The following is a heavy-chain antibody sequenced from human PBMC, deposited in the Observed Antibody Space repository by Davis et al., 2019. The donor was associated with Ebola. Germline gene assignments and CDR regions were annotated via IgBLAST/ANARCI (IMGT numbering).Heavy chain of an antibody. D-gene: IGHD6-19*01. V-gene: IGHV3-9*01. CDR2: ITWNGANV. CDR1: GFSFDDYD. CDR3: ARDKRSSWYGGMDV. Sequence: PGGSLRLSCATSGFSFDDYDMHWVRQAPGKGLEWVSSITWNGANVAYADSVKGRFTVSRDNAKNSLYLQMNSLRAEDTAVYYCARDKRSSWYGGMDVWGQGTTVTVSS. J-gene: IGHJ6*02.